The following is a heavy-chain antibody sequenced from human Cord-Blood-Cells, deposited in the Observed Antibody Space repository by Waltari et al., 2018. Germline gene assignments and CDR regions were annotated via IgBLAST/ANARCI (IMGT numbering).Heavy chain of an antibody. D-gene: IGHD6-13*01. J-gene: IGHJ5*02. CDR2: IYYSGST. V-gene: IGHV4-39*01. CDR3: ARQGSSSWFWFDP. CDR1: GDSISSSSHS. Sequence: QLQLQESGPGLVKPPETLSLTCTVSGDSISSSSHSWGWIRQPPGKGLEWIGSIYYSGSTYYNPSLKRRVTISVDTSKNQFSLKLSSVTAADTAVYYCARQGSSSWFWFDPWGQGTLVTVSS.